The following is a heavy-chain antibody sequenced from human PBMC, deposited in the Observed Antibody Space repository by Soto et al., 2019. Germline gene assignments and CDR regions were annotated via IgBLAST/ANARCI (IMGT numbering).Heavy chain of an antibody. Sequence: SVKVSCKASGGTFSSYAISWVRQAPGQGLEWMGGIIPIFGTANYAQKFQVRVTITADESTSTAYMELSSLRSEDTAVYYCARDYYDSSGYHPRNYFDYWGQGTLVTVSS. CDR3: ARDYYDSSGYHPRNYFDY. CDR1: GGTFSSYA. CDR2: IIPIFGTA. V-gene: IGHV1-69*13. D-gene: IGHD3-22*01. J-gene: IGHJ4*02.